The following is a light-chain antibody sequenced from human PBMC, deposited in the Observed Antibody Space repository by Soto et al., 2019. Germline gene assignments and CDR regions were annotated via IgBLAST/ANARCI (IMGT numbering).Light chain of an antibody. CDR3: QQYHSWPPRT. Sequence: EIVLTQSPGTLSLSPGERATLSCRASQSVSSSYLAWYQQKPGQAPRLLIYDASSRATGIPDRFSGSGSGTDFTLTISRLEPEDFAVYYCQQYHSWPPRTFGQGTKVDIK. J-gene: IGKJ1*01. CDR1: QSVSSSY. V-gene: IGKV3-20*01. CDR2: DAS.